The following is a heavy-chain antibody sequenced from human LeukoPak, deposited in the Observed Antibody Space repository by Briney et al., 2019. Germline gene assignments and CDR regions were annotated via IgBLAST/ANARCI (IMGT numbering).Heavy chain of an antibody. CDR1: GFTFSNAW. Sequence: GGSLRLSCAASGFTFSNAWMSWVRQAPGKGLEWVANIKQDGSEKYYVDSVKGRFTISRDNAKNSLYLQMNSLRAEDTAVYYCARRGSSWYAAVYWGQGTLVTVSS. CDR2: IKQDGSEK. J-gene: IGHJ4*02. CDR3: ARRGSSWYAAVY. D-gene: IGHD6-13*01. V-gene: IGHV3-7*02.